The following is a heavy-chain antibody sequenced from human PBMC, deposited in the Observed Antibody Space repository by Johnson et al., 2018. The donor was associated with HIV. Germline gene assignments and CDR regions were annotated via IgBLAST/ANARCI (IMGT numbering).Heavy chain of an antibody. J-gene: IGHJ3*02. Sequence: VQLVESGGGVVQPGRSLRLSCAASGFSLSDYAIHWVRQAPGKGLEWVSAISGSGGSTYYADSVKGRFTISRDNSKHTLYLQMNSLRAEDTAVYYCAKDRTSGSYSDDACDIWGQGTMVTVSS. CDR1: GFSLSDYA. CDR2: ISGSGGST. D-gene: IGHD1-26*01. V-gene: IGHV3-23*04. CDR3: AKDRTSGSYSDDACDI.